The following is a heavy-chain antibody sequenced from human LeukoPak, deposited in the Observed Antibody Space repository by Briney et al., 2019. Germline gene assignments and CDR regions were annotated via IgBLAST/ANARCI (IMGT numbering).Heavy chain of an antibody. CDR1: GFTFSSHE. D-gene: IGHD3-9*01. CDR2: ISSSNSSI. J-gene: IGHJ4*02. CDR3: ARSTYYDILTVDY. Sequence: GGSLRLSCAASGFTFSSHEMNWVRQAPGKGLEWVSYISSSNSSIYYADSVKGRFTISRDNAKNSLYLQMNSLRDEDTAVYYCARSTYYDILTVDYWGQGTLVTVSS. V-gene: IGHV3-48*02.